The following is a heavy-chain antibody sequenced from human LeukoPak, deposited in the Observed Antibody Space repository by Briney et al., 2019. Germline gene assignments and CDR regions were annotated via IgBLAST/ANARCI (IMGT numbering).Heavy chain of an antibody. D-gene: IGHD1-26*01. CDR2: SRNKVNSYTT. CDR1: GFTFSSYA. Sequence: QPGGSLRLSCAASGFTFSSYAMSWVRQAPGKGLEWVGRSRNKVNSYTTVYAASVKGRFTVSRDDSKDSLYLEMNSLKTEDTAVYYCARVTVGATGDAFDIWGQGTVVTVSS. V-gene: IGHV3-72*01. J-gene: IGHJ3*02. CDR3: ARVTVGATGDAFDI.